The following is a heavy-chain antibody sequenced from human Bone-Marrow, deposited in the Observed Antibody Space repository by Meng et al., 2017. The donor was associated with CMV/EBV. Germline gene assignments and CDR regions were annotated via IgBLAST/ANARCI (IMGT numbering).Heavy chain of an antibody. CDR3: AKGAITGTTPDYYGMDV. D-gene: IGHD1-7*01. CDR2: ISWDGGST. V-gene: IGHV3-43D*03. Sequence: GGSLRLSCAASGFTFSSYAMSWVRQAPGKGLEWVSLISWDGGSTYYADSVKGRFTISRDNSKNSLYLQMNSLRAEDTALYYCAKGAITGTTPDYYGMDVWGQGTTVTVSS. J-gene: IGHJ6*02. CDR1: GFTFSSYA.